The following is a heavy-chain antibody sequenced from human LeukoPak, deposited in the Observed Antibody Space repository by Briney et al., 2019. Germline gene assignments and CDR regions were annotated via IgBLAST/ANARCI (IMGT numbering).Heavy chain of an antibody. CDR3: ARITMVRGVHALFDY. V-gene: IGHV3-53*01. CDR2: IYSGGST. CDR1: GFTVSSNY. D-gene: IGHD3-10*01. J-gene: IGHJ4*02. Sequence: TGGSLRLSCAASGFTVSSNYMSWVRQAPGKGLEWVSVIYSGGSTYYADSVKGRFTISRDNSKNTLYLQMNSLRAEDTAVYYCARITMVRGVHALFDYWGQGTLVTVSS.